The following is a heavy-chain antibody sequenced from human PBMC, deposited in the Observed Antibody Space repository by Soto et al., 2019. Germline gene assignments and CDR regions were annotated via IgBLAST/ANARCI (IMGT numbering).Heavy chain of an antibody. CDR1: GGTPSNSA. J-gene: IGHJ6*02. CDR2: IIPVFGLV. V-gene: IGHV1-69*01. CDR3: AGGRIVVVGSRAYYGMDV. Sequence: QVHLLLPSGAEVKKPGSSVKVSCKASGGTPSNSAISWVRQAPGQGLEWMGGIIPVFGLVKYAQNFQGRVTITADESTNTAYMELSSLRPEDTAVDYCAGGRIVVVGSRAYYGMDVWGQGTTVTVSS. D-gene: IGHD3-22*01.